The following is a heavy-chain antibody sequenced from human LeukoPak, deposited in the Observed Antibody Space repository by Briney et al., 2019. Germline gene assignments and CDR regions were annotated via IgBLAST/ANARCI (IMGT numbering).Heavy chain of an antibody. J-gene: IGHJ4*02. Sequence: GGSLRLSCAAPGFTFSDYYMNWVCQARGKRLEWISYISTGSTYTNYIDSVKGRFTISRDKAKNSLYLQMNRLRAEDSAVYYCARDSTTWGYSGLFDQWGQGTLVTASS. CDR3: ARDSTTWGYSGLFDQ. CDR2: ISTGSTYT. V-gene: IGHV3-11*06. CDR1: GFTFSDYY. D-gene: IGHD1-26*01.